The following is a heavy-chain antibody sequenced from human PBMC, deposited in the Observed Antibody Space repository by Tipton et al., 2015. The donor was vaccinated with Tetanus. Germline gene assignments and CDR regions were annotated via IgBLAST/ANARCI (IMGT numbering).Heavy chain of an antibody. Sequence: SLRLSCAASGFTFRSYGMHWVRQAPGTGLEWVAVIWNDGTTKYYGDSVKGRFSISRDNSKNTLYLQMNSLRVEDTALYYCARDDDPIVNGLDVWGQGTTVTVSS. D-gene: IGHD2/OR15-2a*01. CDR3: ARDDDPIVNGLDV. CDR1: GFTFRSYG. CDR2: IWNDGTTK. V-gene: IGHV3-33*01. J-gene: IGHJ6*02.